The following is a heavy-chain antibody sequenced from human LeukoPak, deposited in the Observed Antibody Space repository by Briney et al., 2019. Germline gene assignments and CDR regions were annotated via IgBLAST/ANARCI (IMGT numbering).Heavy chain of an antibody. CDR1: GGSFSGYY. J-gene: IGHJ5*02. Sequence: SETLSLTCAVYGGSFSGYYWSWIRQPPGKGLEWIGEINHSGSTNYNPSLKSRVTISVDTSKNQFSPKLSSVTAADTAVYYCARRPYLGYCSSTSCPGGIWSDPWGQGTLVTVSS. D-gene: IGHD2-2*01. V-gene: IGHV4-34*01. CDR2: INHSGST. CDR3: ARRPYLGYCSSTSCPGGIWSDP.